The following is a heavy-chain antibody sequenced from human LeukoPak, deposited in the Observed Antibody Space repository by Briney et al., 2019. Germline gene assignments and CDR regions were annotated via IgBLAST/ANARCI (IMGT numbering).Heavy chain of an antibody. V-gene: IGHV3-21*01. J-gene: IGHJ4*02. CDR3: ARVGYSIAAAGYAAY. D-gene: IGHD6-13*01. CDR2: ISSSSSYI. Sequence: KTGGSLRLSCAASGFTFSSYSMNWVRQAPGQGLEWVSSISSSSSYIYYADSVKGRFTISRDNAKNSLYLQMNSLRAEDTAVYYCARVGYSIAAAGYAAYWGQGTLVTVSS. CDR1: GFTFSSYS.